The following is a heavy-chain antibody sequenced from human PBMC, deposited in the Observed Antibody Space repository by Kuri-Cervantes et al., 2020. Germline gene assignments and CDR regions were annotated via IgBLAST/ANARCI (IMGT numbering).Heavy chain of an antibody. Sequence: GGSLRLSCAASGFTFSSFSMNWVRRAPGKGLEWLSYIGSNSDSIYYADSVKGRFTISRDNAKNSLYLQMNSLRAEDTALYYCAKDMSYDILTGPQHYYYGMDVWGQGTTVTVSS. V-gene: IGHV3-48*04. CDR3: AKDMSYDILTGPQHYYYGMDV. J-gene: IGHJ6*02. CDR1: GFTFSSFS. CDR2: IGSNSDSI. D-gene: IGHD3-9*01.